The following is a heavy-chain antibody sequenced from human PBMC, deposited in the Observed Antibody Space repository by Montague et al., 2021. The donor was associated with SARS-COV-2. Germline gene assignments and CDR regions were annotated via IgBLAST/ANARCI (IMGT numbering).Heavy chain of an antibody. CDR2: IYYSGST. V-gene: IGHV4-59*08. CDR1: SGSISSYY. J-gene: IGHJ6*02. Sequence: SETLSLTCTVSSGSISSYYWSWIRQPPGKGLEWIGYIYYSGSTNYNPSLKSRVTISVDTSKNQFSLKLSSVTAADTAVYYCARGGGMDVWGQGTTVTVSS. CDR3: ARGGGMDV. D-gene: IGHD2-15*01.